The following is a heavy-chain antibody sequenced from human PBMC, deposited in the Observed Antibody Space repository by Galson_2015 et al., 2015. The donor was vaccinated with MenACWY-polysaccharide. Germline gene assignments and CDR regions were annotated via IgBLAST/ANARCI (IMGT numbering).Heavy chain of an antibody. CDR2: IKQDGSVT. J-gene: IGHJ4*02. CDR1: GFIFGNYW. CDR3: ARGYCGGGRCSRNY. D-gene: IGHD2-15*01. Sequence: SLRLSCAASGFIFGNYWMNWVRQAPGKGLEWVADIKQDGSVTHYVDSVKGRFTISRDNAKNTLCLQMISLRADDTAVYYCARGYCGGGRCSRNYWGQGTLVTVSS. V-gene: IGHV3-7*01.